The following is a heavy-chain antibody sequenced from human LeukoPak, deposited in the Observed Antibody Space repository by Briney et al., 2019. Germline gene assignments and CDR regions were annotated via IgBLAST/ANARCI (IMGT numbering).Heavy chain of an antibody. Sequence: PGRSLRLSCAASGFTFSSYGMHWVRQAPGKGLEWVAVISYDGSNKYYADSVKGRFTISRDNSKDTLYLQMNSLGAEDTAMYYCASNVHGYSYAFFDYWGQGTLVTVST. V-gene: IGHV3-30*03. CDR2: ISYDGSNK. D-gene: IGHD5-18*01. CDR3: ASNVHGYSYAFFDY. CDR1: GFTFSSYG. J-gene: IGHJ4*02.